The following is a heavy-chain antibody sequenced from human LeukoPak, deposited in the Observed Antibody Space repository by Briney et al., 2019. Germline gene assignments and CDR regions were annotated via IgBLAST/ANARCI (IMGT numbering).Heavy chain of an antibody. Sequence: PGGSLRLSCAASRFTFSNAWMSWVRQAPGKGLEWVGRIKSKTSGGTTDYAAPVKGRFANSREDSKNTLYLQMNSLKTEDAAVYYCTTEGYTYGYHSFDIWGQGTMVTVSS. D-gene: IGHD5-18*01. J-gene: IGHJ3*02. CDR1: RFTFSNAW. CDR2: IKSKTSGGTT. V-gene: IGHV3-15*01. CDR3: TTEGYTYGYHSFDI.